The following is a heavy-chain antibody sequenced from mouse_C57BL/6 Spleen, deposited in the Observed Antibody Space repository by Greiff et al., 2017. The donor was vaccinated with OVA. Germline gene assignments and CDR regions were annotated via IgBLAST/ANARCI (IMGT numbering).Heavy chain of an antibody. CDR2: INPYNGDT. CDR3: ARSLITTVVAIQYWYFDV. Sequence: EVMLVESGPELVKPGDSVKISCKASGYSFTGYFMNWVMQSHGKSLEWIGRINPYNGDTFYNQKFKGKATLTVDKSSSTAHMELRSLTSEDSAVYYCARSLITTVVAIQYWYFDVWGTGTTVTVSS. D-gene: IGHD1-1*01. J-gene: IGHJ1*03. V-gene: IGHV1-20*01. CDR1: GYSFTGYF.